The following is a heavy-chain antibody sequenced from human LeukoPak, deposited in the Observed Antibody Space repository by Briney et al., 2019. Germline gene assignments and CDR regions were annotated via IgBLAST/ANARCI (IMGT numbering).Heavy chain of an antibody. Sequence: SETLSLTCTVSGASTASHYWAWLRQPPGKELEWIAYMFDTVNTKSNPSLKSRLTLSVDTSKKQLSLRLSSVTAADTAVYYCATIKRGSTYGYFDFGGQGSKVTVSS. J-gene: IGHJ4*02. CDR3: ATIKRGSTYGYFDF. CDR2: MFDTVNT. V-gene: IGHV4-59*11. D-gene: IGHD5-18*01. CDR1: GASTASHY.